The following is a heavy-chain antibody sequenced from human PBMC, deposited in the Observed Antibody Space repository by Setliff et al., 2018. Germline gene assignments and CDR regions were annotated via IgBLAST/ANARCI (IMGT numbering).Heavy chain of an antibody. Sequence: PTLVNPTQTLTLTCTFSGFSLSTSGVGVGWIRQPPGKALEWLALIYWNDDKRYSQSLKSRLTITKDTSKNQVVLTMTNMDPVDTATYYCARLTGTDYYYYYMDVWGKGTTVTVSS. CDR3: ARLTGTDYYYYYMDV. V-gene: IGHV2-5*01. CDR2: IYWNDDK. J-gene: IGHJ6*03. CDR1: GFSLSTSGVG. D-gene: IGHD1-7*01.